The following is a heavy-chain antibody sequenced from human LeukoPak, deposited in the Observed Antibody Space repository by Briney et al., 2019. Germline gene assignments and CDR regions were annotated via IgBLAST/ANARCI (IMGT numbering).Heavy chain of an antibody. CDR1: GGSNSSYY. CDR2: IYYSGST. CDR3: ARDTDGYNPDY. Sequence: SETLSLTCTVSGGSNSSYYWSWIRLPPGKGLEWIGYIYYSGSTNYNPSLKSRVTISVDTSKNQFSLKLSSVTAADTAVYYCARDTDGYNPDYWGQGTLVTVSS. D-gene: IGHD5-24*01. J-gene: IGHJ4*02. V-gene: IGHV4-59*01.